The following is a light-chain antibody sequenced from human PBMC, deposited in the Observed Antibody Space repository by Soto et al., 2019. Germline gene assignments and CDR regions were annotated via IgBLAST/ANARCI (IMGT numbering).Light chain of an antibody. V-gene: IGLV1-44*01. Sequence: SVLTQPPSASTTPGQKVTIPCSGSNANIGNNKVNWYQQLPGTAPKLLIYSSNQRPSGVPDRFSGSKAGTSASLAISGLQSEDEANYYCATWDDSLHGYVFGAGTKLTFL. J-gene: IGLJ1*01. CDR3: ATWDDSLHGYV. CDR1: NANIGNNK. CDR2: SSN.